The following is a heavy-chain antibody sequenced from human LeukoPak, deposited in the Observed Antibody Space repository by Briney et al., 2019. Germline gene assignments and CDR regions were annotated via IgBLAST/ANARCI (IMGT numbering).Heavy chain of an antibody. CDR1: GYSFTSYW. J-gene: IGHJ6*04. D-gene: IGHD3-10*01. Sequence: GESLRISCKGSGYSFTSYWISWVRQMPGKGLEWMGRIDPSDSYTNYSPFFQGHVTISADKSISTAYLQWSSLKASDTAMYYCASIGSGSYYKGPDYYGMDVWGKGTTVTVSS. CDR2: IDPSDSYT. CDR3: ASIGSGSYYKGPDYYGMDV. V-gene: IGHV5-10-1*01.